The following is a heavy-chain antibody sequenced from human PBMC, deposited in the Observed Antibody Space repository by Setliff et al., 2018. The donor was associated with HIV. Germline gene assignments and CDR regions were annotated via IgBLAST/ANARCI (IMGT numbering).Heavy chain of an antibody. CDR3: ARAVGWLRSSGWSKYYYYMDV. CDR1: GYTFSDYY. D-gene: IGHD6-19*01. J-gene: IGHJ6*03. Sequence: ASVKVSCKASGYTFSDYYLHWVRQAPGQGLEWMGWINGNSGATNYAQKFQGRVTMTRDTSTYTAYMELTRLRSDDTAVYSCARAVGWLRSSGWSKYYYYMDVWGKGTTVTVSS. CDR2: INGNSGAT. V-gene: IGHV1-2*02.